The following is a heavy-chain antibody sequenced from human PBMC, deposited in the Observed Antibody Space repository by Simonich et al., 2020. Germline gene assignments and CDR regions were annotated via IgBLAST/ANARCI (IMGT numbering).Heavy chain of an antibody. CDR1: GGSISSSSYY. CDR3: ARHAGFAFDI. CDR2: IYYSGST. Sequence: QLQLQESGPGLVKPSETLSLTCTVSGGSISSSSYYWGWIRQPPGKGLEWIGSIYYSGSTYYNPSLKSRVAISVDTSKNQFSLKLSSVTAADTAVYYCARHAGFAFDIWGQGTMVTVSS. D-gene: IGHD6-13*01. V-gene: IGHV4-39*01. J-gene: IGHJ3*02.